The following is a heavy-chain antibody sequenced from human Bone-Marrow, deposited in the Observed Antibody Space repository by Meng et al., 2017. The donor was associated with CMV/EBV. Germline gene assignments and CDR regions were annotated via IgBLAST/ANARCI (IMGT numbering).Heavy chain of an antibody. CDR2: ISSSSSYI. V-gene: IGHV3-21*01. CDR3: ARDSEVWWELLQGHAFDI. Sequence: GGSLRLSCAASGFTFSSYSMNWVRQAPGKGLEWVSSISSSSSYIYYADSVKGRFTISRDNAKNSLYLQMNSLRAEDTAVYYCARDSEVWWELLQGHAFDIWGQGKMVNVAS. D-gene: IGHD1-26*01. J-gene: IGHJ3*02. CDR1: GFTFSSYS.